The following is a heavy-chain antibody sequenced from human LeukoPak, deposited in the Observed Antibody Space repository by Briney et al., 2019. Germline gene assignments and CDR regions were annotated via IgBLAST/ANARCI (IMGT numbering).Heavy chain of an antibody. CDR1: GGTFSSYA. V-gene: IGHV1-46*01. Sequence: ASVKVSCKASGGTFSSYAISWVRQAPGQGLEWMGIINPSGGSTSYAQKFQGRVTMTRDTSTSTVYMELSSLRSEDTAVYYCARGGGNPDAFDIWGQGTMVTVSS. CDR3: ARGGGNPDAFDI. CDR2: INPSGGST. J-gene: IGHJ3*02. D-gene: IGHD4-23*01.